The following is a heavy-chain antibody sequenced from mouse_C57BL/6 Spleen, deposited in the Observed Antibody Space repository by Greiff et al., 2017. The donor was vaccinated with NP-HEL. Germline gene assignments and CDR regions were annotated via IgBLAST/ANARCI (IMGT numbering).Heavy chain of an antibody. Sequence: QVQLKQPGAELVKPGASVKLSCKASGYTFTSYWMHWVKQRPGRGLEWIGRIDPNSGGTKYNEKFKSKATLTVDKPSSTAYMQLSSLTSEDSAVYYCARAMITDWFAYWGQGTLVTVSA. CDR2: IDPNSGGT. D-gene: IGHD2-4*01. V-gene: IGHV1-72*01. CDR1: GYTFTSYW. CDR3: ARAMITDWFAY. J-gene: IGHJ3*01.